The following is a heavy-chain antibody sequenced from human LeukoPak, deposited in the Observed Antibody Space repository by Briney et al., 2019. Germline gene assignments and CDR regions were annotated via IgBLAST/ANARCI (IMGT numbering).Heavy chain of an antibody. D-gene: IGHD4-11*01. CDR1: GFTFSSYA. Sequence: GGSLRLSCAASGFTFSSYAMSWVRQAPGKGLEWVSAISGSGGSTYYADSVKGRFTISRDSSKNTLYLQMNSLRAEDTAAYYCAKDLQSAPFDYWGQGTLVTVSS. V-gene: IGHV3-23*01. J-gene: IGHJ4*02. CDR2: ISGSGGST. CDR3: AKDLQSAPFDY.